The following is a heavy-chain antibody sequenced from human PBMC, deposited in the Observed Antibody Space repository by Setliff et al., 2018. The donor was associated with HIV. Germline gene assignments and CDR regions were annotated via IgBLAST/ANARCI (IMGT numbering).Heavy chain of an antibody. CDR1: GFTFSDYY. CDR2: ISPNGNSM. J-gene: IGHJ4*02. Sequence: GGSLRLSCAASGFTFSDYYMTWIRQAPGKGLEWVSYISPNGNSMYYADSVKGRFTISRDNAKNSLYLQMNSLRAEDTAVYYCARGGSYDTFDYWGQGTLVTVSS. CDR3: ARGGSYDTFDY. V-gene: IGHV3-11*01. D-gene: IGHD3-22*01.